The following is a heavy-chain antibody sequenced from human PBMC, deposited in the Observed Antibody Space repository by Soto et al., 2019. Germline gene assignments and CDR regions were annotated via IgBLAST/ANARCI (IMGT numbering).Heavy chain of an antibody. J-gene: IGHJ5*02. D-gene: IGHD1-26*01. CDR2: IYISGST. Sequence: SETLSLSCTVSGGGISSYYLSWIRQPTGKGLEWIGRIYISGSTNYNPSLKSRLTLSVDTSKNQIFLRLNSVTAADKAVYYCASSAIVGREVNTWLDPWGQGILVTVPS. V-gene: IGHV4-4*07. CDR1: GGGISSYY. CDR3: ASSAIVGREVNTWLDP.